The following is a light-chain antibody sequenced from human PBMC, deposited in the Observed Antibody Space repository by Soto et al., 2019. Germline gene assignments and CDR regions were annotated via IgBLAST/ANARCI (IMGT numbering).Light chain of an antibody. Sequence: DIQMTQSPSSLSASVGYRVTITCVASQSISSYLNWYQQKPGKAPKLLIYAASSLQSGVPSRFSGSGSGTDFPLTISSLQPEDFATYYCQQSYSTPRTFGPGTKVDSK. CDR1: QSISSY. CDR3: QQSYSTPRT. V-gene: IGKV1-39*01. CDR2: AAS. J-gene: IGKJ3*01.